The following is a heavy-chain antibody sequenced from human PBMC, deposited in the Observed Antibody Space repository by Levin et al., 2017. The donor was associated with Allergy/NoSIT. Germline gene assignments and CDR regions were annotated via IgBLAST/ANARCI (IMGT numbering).Heavy chain of an antibody. D-gene: IGHD3-16*02. CDR1: GGSIRSGSYY. CDR3: ARERWGGVGELSG. J-gene: IGHJ4*02. CDR2: IYTSGST. V-gene: IGHV4-61*02. Sequence: SQTLSLPCTVSGGSIRSGSYYWSWIRQPAGKGLEWIGRIYTSGSTNYNPSLKSRVPISVDTSKNQFSLKLSSVTAADTAVYYCARERWGGVGELSGWGQGTLVTVSS.